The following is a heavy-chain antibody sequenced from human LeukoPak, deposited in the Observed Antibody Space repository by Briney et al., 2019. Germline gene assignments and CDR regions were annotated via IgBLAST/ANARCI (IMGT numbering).Heavy chain of an antibody. CDR3: ARVVGAAPFDY. V-gene: IGHV5-51*01. CDR2: IYPSDSHT. CDR1: GYSFTSYW. Sequence: RRGESLKISCKGSGYSFTSYWIAWVRQMPGKGLEWMGVIYPSDSHTTYSPSFQGQVTISADKSINTAYLQWNSLQASDTTIYYCARVVGAAPFDYWGQGTLVTVSS. J-gene: IGHJ4*02. D-gene: IGHD2-2*01.